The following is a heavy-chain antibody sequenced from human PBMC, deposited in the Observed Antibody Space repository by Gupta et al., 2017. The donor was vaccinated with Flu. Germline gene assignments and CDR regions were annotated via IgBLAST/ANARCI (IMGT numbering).Heavy chain of an antibody. D-gene: IGHD4-17*01. Sequence: QVQLVQSGAEVKKPGASVKVSCKASGYTFTSYYMHWVRQAPGQGLEWMGIINPSGGSTSYAQKFQGRVTMTRDTSTSTVYMELSSLRSEETAVYYCARVGGFGVGDYGDYDSFDYWGQGTLVTVSS. J-gene: IGHJ4*02. CDR3: ARVGGFGVGDYGDYDSFDY. CDR1: GYTFTSYY. V-gene: IGHV1-46*01. CDR2: INPSGGST.